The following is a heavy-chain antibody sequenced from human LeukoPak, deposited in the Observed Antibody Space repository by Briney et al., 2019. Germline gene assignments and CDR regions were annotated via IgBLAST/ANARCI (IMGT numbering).Heavy chain of an antibody. J-gene: IGHJ6*04. CDR3: AELGITMIGGV. Sequence: GGPLRLSCVASGFTFSSYWMSWGRQAAGKGLEWVANIKKDGSEKYYVDSVKGRFIISRDNAKNSLYLQMNSLRAEDTAVYYCAELGITMIGGVWGKGTTVTISS. D-gene: IGHD3-10*02. CDR2: IKKDGSEK. CDR1: GFTFSSYW. V-gene: IGHV3-7*01.